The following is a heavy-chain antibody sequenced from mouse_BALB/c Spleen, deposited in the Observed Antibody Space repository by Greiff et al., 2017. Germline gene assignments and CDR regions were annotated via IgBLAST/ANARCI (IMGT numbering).Heavy chain of an antibody. D-gene: IGHD2-14*01. Sequence: EVKLLESGGGLVQPGGSLKLSCAASGFDFSRYWMSWVRQAPGKGLEWIGEINPDSSTINYTPSLKDKFIISRDNAKNTLYLQMSKVRSEDTALYYCARYYYRYDEGGYFDYWGQGTTLTVSS. CDR2: INPDSSTI. V-gene: IGHV4-1*02. J-gene: IGHJ2*01. CDR3: ARYYYRYDEGGYFDY. CDR1: GFDFSRYW.